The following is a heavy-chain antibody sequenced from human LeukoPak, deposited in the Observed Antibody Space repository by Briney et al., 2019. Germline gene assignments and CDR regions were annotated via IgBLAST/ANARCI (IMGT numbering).Heavy chain of an antibody. V-gene: IGHV4-34*01. CDR1: GGSFRDSY. CDR3: ARGPIGPTKWSFDV. CDR2: IKHNGSP. Sequence: SETLSLTCAVYGGSFRDSYWNWIRQPPGKGLEWIGEIKHNGSPTYTPSVKSRVTISIDTSKNQFSLKVISVTAADTAVYYCARGPIGPTKWSFDVWDQGRMVTVSS. J-gene: IGHJ3*01. D-gene: IGHD1-26*01.